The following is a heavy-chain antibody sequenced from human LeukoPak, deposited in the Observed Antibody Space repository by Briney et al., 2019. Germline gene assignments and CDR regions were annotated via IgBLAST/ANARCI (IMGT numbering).Heavy chain of an antibody. V-gene: IGHV4-4*02. Sequence: PSETLSLTCAVSGGSISSSNWWSWVRQPPGKGLEWIGEIYHSGSTNYNPSLKSRVTISVDKSKNQFSLKLSSVTAADTAVYYCARDVYNGGSYQAGNFDYWGQGTLVTVSS. CDR3: ARDVYNGGSYQAGNFDY. CDR2: IYHSGST. J-gene: IGHJ4*02. D-gene: IGHD1-26*01. CDR1: GGSISSSNW.